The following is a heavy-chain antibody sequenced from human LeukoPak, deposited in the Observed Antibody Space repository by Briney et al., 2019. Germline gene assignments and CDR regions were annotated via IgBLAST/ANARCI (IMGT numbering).Heavy chain of an antibody. J-gene: IGHJ4*02. CDR3: AKDLRSSADSKMGAADY. CDR2: ISGSGGST. D-gene: IGHD1-26*01. Sequence: PGGSLRLSCAASGFTSSSYAMSWVRQAPGKGLEWVSAISGSGGSTYYADSVKGRFTISRDNSKNTLYLQMNSLRAEDTAVYYCAKDLRSSADSKMGAADYWGQGTLVTVSS. V-gene: IGHV3-23*01. CDR1: GFTSSSYA.